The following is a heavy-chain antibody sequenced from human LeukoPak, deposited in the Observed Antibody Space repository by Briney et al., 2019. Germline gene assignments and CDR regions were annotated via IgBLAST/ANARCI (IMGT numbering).Heavy chain of an antibody. Sequence: ASVKVSCKASGYTFTSYYIHWVRQAPGQGLEWMGWINPNSGGTNYAQKFQGRVTMTRDTSIRTAYMELSRLRSDDTAVYYCARVFQKQLSDYWGQGSLVTVSS. J-gene: IGHJ4*02. D-gene: IGHD6-13*01. CDR1: GYTFTSYY. CDR2: INPNSGGT. V-gene: IGHV1-2*02. CDR3: ARVFQKQLSDY.